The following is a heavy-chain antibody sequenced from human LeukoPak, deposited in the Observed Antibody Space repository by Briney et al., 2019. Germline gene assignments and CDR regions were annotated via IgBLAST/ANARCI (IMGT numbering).Heavy chain of an antibody. Sequence: GGSLRLSCAASGFTFSDYYMSWIRQAPGKGLEWVSYISSSGGTIYYADSVKGRFTISRDNAKNSLYLQMNGLRAEDTAVYYCGSGSYFGYFDYWGQGTLVTVTS. CDR3: GSGSYFGYFDY. D-gene: IGHD1-26*01. CDR1: GFTFSDYY. J-gene: IGHJ4*02. V-gene: IGHV3-11*01. CDR2: ISSSGGTI.